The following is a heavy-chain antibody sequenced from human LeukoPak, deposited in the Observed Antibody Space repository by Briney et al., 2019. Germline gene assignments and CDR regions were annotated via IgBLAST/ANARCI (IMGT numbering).Heavy chain of an antibody. V-gene: IGHV3-30-3*01. CDR2: ISYDGSNK. J-gene: IGHJ4*02. CDR1: GFIFSSYA. CDR3: ARDRRDY. Sequence: GGSLRLSCAASGFIFSSYAMHWVRQAPGKGLEWVAVISYDGSNKYYADSVKGRFTISRDNSKNTLYLQMNSLRAEDTAVYYCARDRRDYWGQGTLVTVSS.